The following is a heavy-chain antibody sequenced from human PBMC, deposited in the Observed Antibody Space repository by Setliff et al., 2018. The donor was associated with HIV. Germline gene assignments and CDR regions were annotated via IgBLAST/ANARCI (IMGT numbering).Heavy chain of an antibody. Sequence: SETLSLTCAVSGYSISSGYYWGWIRQPPGKGLEWIGSIYHSGSTYYNPSLKSRVTISVDTSKNQFSLKLSSVTAADTAVYYCVRRNSGWYDAFDIWGQGTMVTVSS. J-gene: IGHJ3*02. CDR2: IYHSGST. CDR1: GYSISSGYY. CDR3: VRRNSGWYDAFDI. D-gene: IGHD6-19*01. V-gene: IGHV4-38-2*01.